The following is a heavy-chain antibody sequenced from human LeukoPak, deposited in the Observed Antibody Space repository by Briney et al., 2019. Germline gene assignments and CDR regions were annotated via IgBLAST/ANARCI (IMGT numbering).Heavy chain of an antibody. V-gene: IGHV1-3*03. Sequence: ASVKVSCKASGYDFIKYAVQWVRQAPGQRLEWMGWIDAGNGRTKYSQDFQGRVTITRDTSASTAYMELSSLRSEDTAVYYCASEGTTFSSFDYWGQGTLVTVSS. CDR3: ASEGTTFSSFDY. CDR2: IDAGNGRT. J-gene: IGHJ4*02. D-gene: IGHD1-1*01. CDR1: GYDFIKYA.